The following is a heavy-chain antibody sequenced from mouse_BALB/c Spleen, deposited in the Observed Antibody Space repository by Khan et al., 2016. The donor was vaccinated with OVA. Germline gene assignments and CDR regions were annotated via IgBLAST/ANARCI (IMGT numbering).Heavy chain of an antibody. CDR3: ARYPRGNYDAMDY. CDR2: IFPGGTYK. CDR1: GYTFTNYW. J-gene: IGHJ4*01. D-gene: IGHD2-1*01. V-gene: IGHV1-63*02. Sequence: VQLQESGAEVVRPGTSVKISCKTSGYTFTNYWLAWLKQRPGHGPEWIGDIFPGGTYKNYNENLKDKVTLTADTFSSTAYMQLSSLTSEDSAVYFCARYPRGNYDAMDYWGQGTSVTVSS.